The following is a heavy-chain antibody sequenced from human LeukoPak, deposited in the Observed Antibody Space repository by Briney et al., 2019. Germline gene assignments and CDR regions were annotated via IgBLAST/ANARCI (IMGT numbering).Heavy chain of an antibody. J-gene: IGHJ4*02. CDR1: GFTFSSYG. V-gene: IGHV3-30*02. D-gene: IGHD7-27*01. CDR3: ARGTGELDY. Sequence: PGGSLRLSCAASGFTFSSYGMHWIRQTPGKGLEWVAFIRYDGRNKYYADSVKGRFTISRDNSKNTLYLEVNSLRPEDTAVYYCARGTGELDYWGQGTLVTVSS. CDR2: IRYDGRNK.